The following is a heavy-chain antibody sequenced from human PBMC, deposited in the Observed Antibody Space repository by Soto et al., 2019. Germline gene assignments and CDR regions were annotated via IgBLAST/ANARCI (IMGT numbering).Heavy chain of an antibody. Sequence: EASVKVSCKASGGTFSSYAISWVRQAPGQGLEWMGGIIPIFGTANYAQKFQGRVTITADESTSTAYMELSSLRSEDTAVYYCARYDLIQLWLDGDIRYFDWSDAFDIWGQGTMVTVSS. V-gene: IGHV1-69*13. J-gene: IGHJ3*02. CDR3: ARYDLIQLWLDGDIRYFDWSDAFDI. CDR2: IIPIFGTA. D-gene: IGHD3-9*01. CDR1: GGTFSSYA.